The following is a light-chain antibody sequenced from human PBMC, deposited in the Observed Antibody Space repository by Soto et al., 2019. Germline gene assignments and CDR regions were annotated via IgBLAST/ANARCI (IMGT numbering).Light chain of an antibody. Sequence: EIALTQSPGTLSLSPGERATLSCRASQSVSSSYLAWYRQKPGQAPSLLIYGASSRATGIPDRVSGSGSGTDFTLTISRLEAEDFAVYYCQQYGSSPCTFGQGTKLEIK. J-gene: IGKJ2*02. CDR1: QSVSSSY. V-gene: IGKV3-20*01. CDR2: GAS. CDR3: QQYGSSPCT.